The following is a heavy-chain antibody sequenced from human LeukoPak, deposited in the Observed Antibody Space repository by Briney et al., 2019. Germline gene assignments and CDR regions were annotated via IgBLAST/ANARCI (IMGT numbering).Heavy chain of an antibody. V-gene: IGHV4-59*01. Sequence: SETLSLTCTVSGGSISSYCWSWIRQPPGKGLGLIGYVCYSGSTNYNHSLKRRVTIPVDTPKNQFSLKLRSVTAADTAVDFCASRPWLRDDQHFQHWGQGTLVTVSS. CDR1: GGSISSYC. J-gene: IGHJ1*01. CDR2: VCYSGST. CDR3: ASRPWLRDDQHFQH. D-gene: IGHD3-10*01.